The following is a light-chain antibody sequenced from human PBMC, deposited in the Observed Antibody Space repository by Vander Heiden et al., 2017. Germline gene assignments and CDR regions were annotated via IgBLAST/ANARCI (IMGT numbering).Light chain of an antibody. CDR1: QSVDIY. V-gene: IGKV3-11*01. CDR2: DAS. J-gene: IGKJ4*01. CDR3: LQRKYWPPLT. Sequence: ETVLTQSPATLSLSQGEAATLSCRASQSVDIYLAWYQQRPGQAPRLLIYDASNRAPGIPARFSGSGSGTDFTPTISSLEPEDFAVYYCLQRKYWPPLTFGGGTKVEIK.